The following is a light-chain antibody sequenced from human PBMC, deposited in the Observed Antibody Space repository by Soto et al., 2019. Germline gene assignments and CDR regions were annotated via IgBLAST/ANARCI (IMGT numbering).Light chain of an antibody. Sequence: QSVLTQPASVSGSPGQSITISCTGTSSDVGGYNYVSWYQQHPGKAPKLMIYDVSNRPSGVSNRFSGSKSGNKASLTISGLQAEDEADYYCSSYTSSSTRLFGGGTKLTVL. V-gene: IGLV2-14*01. J-gene: IGLJ2*01. CDR1: SSDVGGYNY. CDR2: DVS. CDR3: SSYTSSSTRL.